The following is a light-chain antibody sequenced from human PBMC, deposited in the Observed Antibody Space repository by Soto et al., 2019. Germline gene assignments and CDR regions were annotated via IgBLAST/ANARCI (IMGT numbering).Light chain of an antibody. J-gene: IGKJ2*01. Sequence: EIVMTQSPATLSVARGERATLSCRASQSVSSYLAWYQQKPGQAPRLLIYDASTRATGIPARFSGSGSGTEFTLTISSLQSEDFAVYYCQHYNDWPPKQYTFGQGTKLEIK. CDR1: QSVSSY. CDR2: DAS. CDR3: QHYNDWPPKQYT. V-gene: IGKV3-15*01.